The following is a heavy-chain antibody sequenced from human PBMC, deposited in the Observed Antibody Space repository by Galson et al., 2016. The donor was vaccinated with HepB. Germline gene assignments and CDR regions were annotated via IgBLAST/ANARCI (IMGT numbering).Heavy chain of an antibody. D-gene: IGHD2-21*01. CDR1: GFTFNNYA. Sequence: SLRLSCAASGFTFNNYAMSWVRQAPGKGPEWVSSISGSGGSTYYADSVKGRCTISRDNSKNTLYLQMKNLRVEHTAVYYCAKGVRSNAYYYFDYWGQGAQVTVSS. CDR2: ISGSGGST. V-gene: IGHV3-23*01. J-gene: IGHJ4*02. CDR3: AKGVRSNAYYYFDY.